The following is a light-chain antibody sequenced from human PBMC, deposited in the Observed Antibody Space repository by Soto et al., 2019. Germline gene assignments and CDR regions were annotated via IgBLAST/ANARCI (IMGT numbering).Light chain of an antibody. CDR2: DAS. V-gene: IGKV3-20*01. CDR1: QSISSNY. CDR3: QQYGDSPT. J-gene: IGKJ1*01. Sequence: EIVLTQSPGTLSLSPGERATLSCRASQSISSNYVAWYQRKPGQAPRLLIYDASSRATGIPNRFSGSGSGTDFTLTISRLEPEDFAVFYCQQYGDSPTFGQGTKVDIK.